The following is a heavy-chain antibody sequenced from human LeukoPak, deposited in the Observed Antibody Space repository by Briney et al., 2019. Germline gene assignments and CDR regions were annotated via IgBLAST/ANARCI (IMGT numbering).Heavy chain of an antibody. CDR2: ISGSGDNT. CDR3: VKWTGYGMN. J-gene: IGHJ4*02. CDR1: GLTFSSQS. V-gene: IGHV3-23*01. D-gene: IGHD3/OR15-3a*01. Sequence: QPGGSLRLSCAASGLTFSSQSMTWVRQAPGKGPEWVSGISGSGDNTYYGDSVKGRFTISRDNSKSTMYLQMNSLRVEDTAVYYCVKWTGYGMNWGQGTLVTVSS.